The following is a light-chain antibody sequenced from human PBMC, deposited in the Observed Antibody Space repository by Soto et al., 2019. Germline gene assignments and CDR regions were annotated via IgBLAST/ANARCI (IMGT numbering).Light chain of an antibody. Sequence: DIQMTQSPSSLSAYIGDRVTITCRASQTISSYLNCYQQKPGKAPKLLIYVASSLQGGVPSRFSGSGSGTDFTLTIGSLQPDDFATYYCQQSFSTPTFGQGTRLEIK. CDR3: QQSFSTPT. CDR2: VAS. V-gene: IGKV1-39*01. J-gene: IGKJ5*01. CDR1: QTISSY.